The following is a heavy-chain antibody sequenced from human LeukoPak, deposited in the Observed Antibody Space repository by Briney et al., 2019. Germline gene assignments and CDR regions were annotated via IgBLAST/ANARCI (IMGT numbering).Heavy chain of an antibody. CDR2: ISYDGSNK. D-gene: IGHD1/OR15-1a*01. CDR3: AKDRRNNAFDI. Sequence: PGRSLRLSCAASGFTFSSYGMHWVRQAPGKGLEWVAVISYDGSNKYYADSVKGRFTISRDNSKNTLYLQMYSLRAEDTAVYYCAKDRRNNAFDIWGQGTMVTVSS. V-gene: IGHV3-30*18. CDR1: GFTFSSYG. J-gene: IGHJ3*02.